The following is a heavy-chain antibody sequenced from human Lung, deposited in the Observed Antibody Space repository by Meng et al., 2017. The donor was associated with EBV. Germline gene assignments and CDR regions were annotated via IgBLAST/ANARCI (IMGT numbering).Heavy chain of an antibody. CDR3: ARATVVVPSGIYWFDP. J-gene: IGHJ5*02. Sequence: QVRLQEPGPGLVKPSQTLSLTCTVSGDSIRSGGYYWSWIRQHPGKGLEWIGYIYYSGNTYYNPSLKSRVTISIDTSKNQFSLKLSSVTAADTAVYFCARATVVVPSGIYWFDPWGQGTLVTVS. CDR2: IYYSGNT. CDR1: GDSIRSGGYY. V-gene: IGHV4-31*03. D-gene: IGHD6-13*01.